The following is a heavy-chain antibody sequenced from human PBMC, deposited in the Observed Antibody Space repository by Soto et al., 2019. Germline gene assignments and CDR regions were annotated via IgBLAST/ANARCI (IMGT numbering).Heavy chain of an antibody. D-gene: IGHD6-13*01. CDR3: ARSPRSSPYFDC. CDR1: GYTFSNFW. CDR2: IYPGDYET. J-gene: IGHJ4*02. V-gene: IGHV5-51*01. Sequence: GESLKISCQCSGYTFSNFWIAWVRQLPGKGLEWMGIIYPGDYETRYSPSFHGKVTISADRSIGTAYLQWSSLEASDSAFYFCARSPRSSPYFDCWGQGALVTVSS.